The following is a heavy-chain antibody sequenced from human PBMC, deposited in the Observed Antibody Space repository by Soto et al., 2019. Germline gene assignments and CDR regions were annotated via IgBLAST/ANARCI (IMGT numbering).Heavy chain of an antibody. V-gene: IGHV3-23*01. D-gene: IGHD2-2*01. CDR3: AKEDAGIVLVPAALDI. Sequence: EVQLLESGGGLVQPGGSLRPSFAAPGLTLSSYPMTWARQAPGKGLEWVSAISGSGGSTYYADSVTGRFTISRDNSKNTLYIQMNSLRAEDTAVYYCAKEDAGIVLVPAALDIWGQGTMVTVSS. CDR2: ISGSGGST. J-gene: IGHJ3*02. CDR1: GLTLSSYP.